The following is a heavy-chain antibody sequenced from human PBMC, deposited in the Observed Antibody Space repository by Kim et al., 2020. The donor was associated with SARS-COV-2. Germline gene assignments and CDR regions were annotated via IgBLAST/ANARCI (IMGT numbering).Heavy chain of an antibody. CDR2: ISSSSSYI. Sequence: GGSLRLSCAASGFTLSSYSMNWVRQAPGKGLEWVSSISSSSSYIYYADSVKGRFTIPRENAKNSLYLQLNSLRAEDTAVYYCAREWGDITMVRGVTPFDYWGQGTLVNVSS. D-gene: IGHD3-10*01. CDR1: GFTLSSYS. V-gene: IGHV3-21*01. CDR3: AREWGDITMVRGVTPFDY. J-gene: IGHJ4*02.